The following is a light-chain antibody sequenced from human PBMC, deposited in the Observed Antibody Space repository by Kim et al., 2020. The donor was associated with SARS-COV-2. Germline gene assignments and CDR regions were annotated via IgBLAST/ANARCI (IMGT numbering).Light chain of an antibody. CDR1: QSVSSTY. CDR3: QQYVSSPWT. J-gene: IGKJ1*01. V-gene: IGKV3-20*01. CDR2: GAS. Sequence: ELVLTRSPGTLSLSPGERATLSCRASQSVSSTYLAWYQQKPGQAPRLLIYGASSRATGIPDRFSGSGSGTDFTLTISRLEPEDFAVYYCQQYVSSPWTFGQGTKVDIK.